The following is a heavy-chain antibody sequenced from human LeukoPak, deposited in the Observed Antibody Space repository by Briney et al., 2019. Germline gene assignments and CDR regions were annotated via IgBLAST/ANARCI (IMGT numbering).Heavy chain of an antibody. D-gene: IGHD2-2*01. CDR3: AKAFPIVVVPAAITHDY. V-gene: IGHV3-30*02. CDR2: IRYDGSNK. CDR1: GFTFSSYG. J-gene: IGHJ4*02. Sequence: PGGSLRLSCAASGFTFSSYGMHWVRQAPGKGLEWVAFIRYDGSNKYYAASVKGRFTISRDNSKNTLYLQMNSLRAEDTAVYYCAKAFPIVVVPAAITHDYWGQGTLVTVSS.